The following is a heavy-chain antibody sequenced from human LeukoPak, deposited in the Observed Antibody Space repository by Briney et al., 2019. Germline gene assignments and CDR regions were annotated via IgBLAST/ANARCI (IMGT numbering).Heavy chain of an antibody. CDR1: GSIFSDHS. CDR2: ISSSGYHT. V-gene: IGHV3-11*05. Sequence: GGSLRLSCAASGSIFSDHSMNWLRQAPGKGLEWVSYISSSGYHTNYADSVKGRFTISRDNTKNSLYLQMNSLRAEDTAVYYCVGEVVTAPAAFDIWGQGTMVTVSS. J-gene: IGHJ3*02. CDR3: VGEVVTAPAAFDI. D-gene: IGHD2-21*02.